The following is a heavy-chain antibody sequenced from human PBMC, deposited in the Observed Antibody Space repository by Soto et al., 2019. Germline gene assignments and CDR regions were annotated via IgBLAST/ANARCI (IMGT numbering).Heavy chain of an antibody. D-gene: IGHD3-22*01. Sequence: SETLSLTCAVYGGSFSGYYWSWIRQPPGKGLEWIGEINHSGSTNYNPSLKSRVTISVDTSKNQFSLKLSSVTAADTAVYYCAIRRLYYYDSSGYFDYWGQGTLVTVSS. CDR1: GGSFSGYY. V-gene: IGHV4-34*01. J-gene: IGHJ4*02. CDR3: AIRRLYYYDSSGYFDY. CDR2: INHSGST.